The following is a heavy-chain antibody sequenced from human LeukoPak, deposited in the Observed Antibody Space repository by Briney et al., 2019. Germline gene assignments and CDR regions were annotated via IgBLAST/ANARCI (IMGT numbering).Heavy chain of an antibody. CDR3: ARRETWATIAFDI. J-gene: IGHJ3*02. CDR2: IYPGDSDT. CDR1: GYSFTSYW. V-gene: IGHV5-51*01. Sequence: GESLKISCKGSGYSFTSYWIGWVRQTPGKGLEWMGIIYPGDSDTRYSLSFQGQVTISADKSISTAYLQWSSLKASDTAMYYCARRETWATIAFDIWGQGTMVTVSS. D-gene: IGHD5-24*01.